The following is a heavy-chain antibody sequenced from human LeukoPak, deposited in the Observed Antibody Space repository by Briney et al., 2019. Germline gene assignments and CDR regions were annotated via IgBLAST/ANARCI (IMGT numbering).Heavy chain of an antibody. CDR2: ISGSGGST. J-gene: IGHJ4*02. CDR1: GFTFSSYA. CDR3: AKSQVIVVVSRFDY. D-gene: IGHD3-22*01. Sequence: GGSLRLSCAASGFTFSSYAMSWVRQAPGKGLEWVSAISGSGGSTYYADSVKGRFTISRDNSKNTLYLQMNSLRAEDTAVYYSAKSQVIVVVSRFDYWGQGTLVTVSS. V-gene: IGHV3-23*01.